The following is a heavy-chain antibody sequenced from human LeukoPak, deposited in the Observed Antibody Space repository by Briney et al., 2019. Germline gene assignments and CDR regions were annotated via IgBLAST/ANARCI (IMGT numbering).Heavy chain of an antibody. V-gene: IGHV3-23*01. CDR1: GFTFSNYG. Sequence: GGSLRLSCAASGFTFSNYGMSWVRQAPGKGLEWVSGISGSGASTYDADSVKGRFTISRDNSKNTLYLQMNSLRAEDTAVYYCAKFVDDVVVVPAAYFDYWGQGTLVTVSS. CDR2: ISGSGAST. D-gene: IGHD2-2*01. J-gene: IGHJ4*02. CDR3: AKFVDDVVVVPAAYFDY.